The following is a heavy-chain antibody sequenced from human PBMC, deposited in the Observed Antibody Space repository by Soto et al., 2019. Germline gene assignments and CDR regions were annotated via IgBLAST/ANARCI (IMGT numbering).Heavy chain of an antibody. CDR1: GFTFSSYG. J-gene: IGHJ4*02. CDR2: ISYDGSNK. D-gene: IGHD3-22*01. V-gene: IGHV3-30*18. Sequence: QVQLVESGGGVVQPGRSLRLSCAASGFTFSSYGMHWVRQAPGKGLEWVAVISYDGSNKYYADSVKGRFTISRDNSKNTLYLQMNSLRAEDTAVYYCAKDRLSGYYYFDYWGQGTLVTVSS. CDR3: AKDRLSGYYYFDY.